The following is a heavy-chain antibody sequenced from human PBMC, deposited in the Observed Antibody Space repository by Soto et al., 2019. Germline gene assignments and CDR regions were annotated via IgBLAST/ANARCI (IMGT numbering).Heavy chain of an antibody. D-gene: IGHD3-10*01. Sequence: GGSLRLSCAASGFTFSSYGMHWVRQAPGKGLEWVAVIWYDGSNKYYADSVKGRFTISRDNSKNTLYLQMNSLRAEDTAVYYCARGDGSGAQYYYMDVWGKGTTVTVSS. CDR2: IWYDGSNK. CDR3: ARGDGSGAQYYYMDV. CDR1: GFTFSSYG. V-gene: IGHV3-33*01. J-gene: IGHJ6*03.